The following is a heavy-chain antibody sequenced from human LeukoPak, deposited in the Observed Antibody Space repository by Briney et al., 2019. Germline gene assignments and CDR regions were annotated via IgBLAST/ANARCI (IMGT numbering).Heavy chain of an antibody. J-gene: IGHJ4*02. D-gene: IGHD3-22*01. V-gene: IGHV3-48*03. Sequence: PGGSLRLSCAASGFTFSSYEMNWVRQAPGKGLEWVSYISSSGSTIYYADSVKGRFTISRDNSKNTLYLQMYSLRAEDTAVYYCAKDGITMIVVVTRFVDYWGQGTLVTVSS. CDR3: AKDGITMIVVVTRFVDY. CDR2: ISSSGSTI. CDR1: GFTFSSYE.